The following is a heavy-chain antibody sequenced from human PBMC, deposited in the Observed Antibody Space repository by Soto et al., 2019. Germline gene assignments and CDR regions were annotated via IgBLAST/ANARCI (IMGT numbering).Heavy chain of an antibody. V-gene: IGHV3-30*18. Sequence: GGSLRLSCAASGFTFSSYGMHWVRQAPGKGLEWVAVISYDGSNKYYADSVKGRFTISRDNSKNTLYLQMNSLRAEDTAVYYCAEKPRYFDWPSTWGQGTLVTVSS. J-gene: IGHJ1*01. CDR2: ISYDGSNK. D-gene: IGHD3-9*01. CDR3: AEKPRYFDWPST. CDR1: GFTFSSYG.